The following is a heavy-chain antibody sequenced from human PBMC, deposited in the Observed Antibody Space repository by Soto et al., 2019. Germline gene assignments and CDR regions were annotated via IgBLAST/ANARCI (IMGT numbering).Heavy chain of an antibody. D-gene: IGHD2-8*02. V-gene: IGHV3-30*03. CDR3: TGEVASGY. CDR2: ISRDGGTK. Sequence: QVQLVESGGGVVQPGRSLRLSCAVSGFTVSTYGMHWVRQAPGKGLEWVAVISRDGGTKYYADSVKGRFTISRDNSRNTLFLEMNSLRGDDMAVYYCTGEVASGYWGQGTVVNVSS. J-gene: IGHJ4*02. CDR1: GFTVSTYG.